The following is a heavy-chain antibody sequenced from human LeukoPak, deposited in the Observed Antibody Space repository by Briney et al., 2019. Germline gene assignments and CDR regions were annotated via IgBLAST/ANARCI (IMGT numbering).Heavy chain of an antibody. CDR3: AREPGKVAPLDY. CDR2: IYYSGST. V-gene: IGHV4-59*01. Sequence: SETLSLTYTVSGGSISSYYWSWIRQPPGKGLEWIGYIYYSGSTNYNPSLKSRVTISVDTSKNQFSLKLSSVTAADTAVYYCAREPGKVAPLDYWGQGTLVTVSS. J-gene: IGHJ4*02. CDR1: GGSISSYY. D-gene: IGHD6-13*01.